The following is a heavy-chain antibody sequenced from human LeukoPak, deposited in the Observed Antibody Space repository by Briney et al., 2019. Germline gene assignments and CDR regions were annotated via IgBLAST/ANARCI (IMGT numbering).Heavy chain of an antibody. CDR2: INHSGST. Sequence: SETLSLTCAVYGGSFSGYYWSWIRQPPGKGLEWIGEINHSGSTNYNPSLKSRVTISVDTSKNQFSLKLSSVTAADTAVYYCARGLRTNRKSQYYYDSSGYYYVFDYWGQGTLVTVSS. CDR1: GGSFSGYY. D-gene: IGHD3-22*01. CDR3: ARGLRTNRKSQYYYDSSGYYYVFDY. J-gene: IGHJ4*02. V-gene: IGHV4-34*01.